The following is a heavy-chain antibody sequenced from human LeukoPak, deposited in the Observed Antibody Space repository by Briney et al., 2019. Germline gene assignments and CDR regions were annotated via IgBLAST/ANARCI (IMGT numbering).Heavy chain of an antibody. Sequence: GGSLRLSCAASGFPFSNYWMSWVRQAPGKGLEWVSAISGSGGSTYYADSVKGRFTISRDNSKNTLYLQMNSLRAEDTAVYYCAKGVVGATTSYFDYWGQGTLVTVSS. D-gene: IGHD1-26*01. V-gene: IGHV3-23*01. CDR2: ISGSGGST. CDR1: GFPFSNYW. CDR3: AKGVVGATTSYFDY. J-gene: IGHJ4*02.